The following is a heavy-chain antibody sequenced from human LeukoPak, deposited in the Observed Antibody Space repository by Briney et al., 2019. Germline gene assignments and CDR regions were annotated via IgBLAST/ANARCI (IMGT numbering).Heavy chain of an antibody. CDR1: GGFISTYY. D-gene: IGHD5-18*01. J-gene: IGHJ3*01. CDR3: ARHWTGDTSMTDGFDL. Sequence: SETLSLTCSVSGGFISTYYWSWIRQPPGKGLEWIGYVRYSGNTNYNPSLKSRVTVSVGTSKNQFSLKLSSVTAADTAVYYCARHWTGDTSMTDGFDLWGQGTTVTVSS. CDR2: VRYSGNT. V-gene: IGHV4-59*08.